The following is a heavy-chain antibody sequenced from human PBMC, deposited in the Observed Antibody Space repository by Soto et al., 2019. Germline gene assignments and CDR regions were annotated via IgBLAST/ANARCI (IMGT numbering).Heavy chain of an antibody. CDR3: ASPDSTAMAPFDY. CDR1: AGTFSSYA. J-gene: IGHJ4*02. Sequence: GASVKVSCKASAGTFSSYAISWVRQAPGQGLEWMGGIIPIFGTANYAQKFQGRVTITADECTSTAYMELSSVRSEDTAVYYCASPDSTAMAPFDYWVQGTLVTVSS. CDR2: IIPIFGTA. D-gene: IGHD5-18*01. V-gene: IGHV1-69*13.